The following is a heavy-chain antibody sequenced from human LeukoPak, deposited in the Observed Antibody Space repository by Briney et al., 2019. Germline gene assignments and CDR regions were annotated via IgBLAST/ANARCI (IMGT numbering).Heavy chain of an antibody. V-gene: IGHV3-48*03. CDR1: GFTFSSYE. CDR2: ISSSGSTI. CDR3: ARGAPFGVVIGGYFDY. J-gene: IGHJ4*02. Sequence: GGSLRLSCAASGFTFSSYEMNWVRQAPGKGLEWVSYISSSGSTIYYAGSVKGRFTISRDNAKNSLYLQMNSLRAEDTAVYYCARGAPFGVVIGGYFDYWGQGTLVTVSS. D-gene: IGHD3-3*01.